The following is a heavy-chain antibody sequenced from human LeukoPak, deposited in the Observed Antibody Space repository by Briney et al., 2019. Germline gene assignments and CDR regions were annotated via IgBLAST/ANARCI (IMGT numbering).Heavy chain of an antibody. Sequence: PSETLSLTCMDRGGSLSGYKASSGSQPAGKGLEWIGHIYSSGNTNYSPSLKSRVAISVVNSNNQFSLKLTSLTVADTAVYYCAVPHWEKAYMYYFDYMDVRGKGTTVTVSS. D-gene: IGHD1-26*01. V-gene: IGHV4-4*07. CDR3: AVPHWEKAYMYYFDYMDV. J-gene: IGHJ6*03. CDR2: IYSSGNT. CDR1: GGSLSGYK.